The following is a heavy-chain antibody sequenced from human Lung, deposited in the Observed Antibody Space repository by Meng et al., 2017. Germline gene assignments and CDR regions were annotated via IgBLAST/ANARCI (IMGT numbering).Heavy chain of an antibody. V-gene: IGHV4-34*02. CDR2: IIDSGST. CDR3: VRRTYSSGWYFDY. J-gene: IGHJ4*02. Sequence: QVQLQQWGAGLLKPSETLSPTCAVYGGSFSGYYWSWIRQPPGKGLEWIGEIIDSGSTNYNPSLKSRVTISVDTSKNQFSLRVTSVTAADRAVYYCVRRTYSSGWYFDYWGQGTLVTV. CDR1: GGSFSGYY. D-gene: IGHD6-19*01.